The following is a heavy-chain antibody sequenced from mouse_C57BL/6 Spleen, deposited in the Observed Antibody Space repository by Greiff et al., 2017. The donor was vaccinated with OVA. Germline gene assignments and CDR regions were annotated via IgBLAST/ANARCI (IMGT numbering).Heavy chain of an antibody. CDR3: ASGGAMDY. CDR2: INPSSGYT. J-gene: IGHJ4*01. V-gene: IGHV1-4*01. Sequence: VKLMESGAELARPGASVKMSCKASGYTFTSYTMHWVKQRPGQGLEWIGYINPSSGYTKYNQKFKDKATLTADKSSSTAYMQLSSLTSEDSAVYCCASGGAMDYWGQGTSVTVSS. CDR1: GYTFTSYT.